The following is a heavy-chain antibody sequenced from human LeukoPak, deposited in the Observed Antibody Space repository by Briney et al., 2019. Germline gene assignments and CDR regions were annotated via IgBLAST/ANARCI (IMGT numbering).Heavy chain of an antibody. J-gene: IGHJ5*02. Sequence: ASVKVSCKTSGYNFIDNYIHWVRQAPGQGFEWMGRIITASGGTEYAQRFRGRVTMTRDTSTNTAYMELSNLGSNDTAVYYCVRVDRGFRNWFDPGGQGTLVTVAS. CDR3: VRVDRGFRNWFDP. V-gene: IGHV1-2*06. CDR2: IITASGGT. D-gene: IGHD1-14*01. CDR1: GYNFIDNY.